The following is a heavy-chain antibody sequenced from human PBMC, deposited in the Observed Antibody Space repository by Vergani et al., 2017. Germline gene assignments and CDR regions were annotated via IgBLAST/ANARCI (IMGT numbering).Heavy chain of an antibody. CDR1: GGTFSSYA. D-gene: IGHD5-12*01. Sequence: QVQLVQSGAEVKKPGSSVKVSCKASGGTFSSYAISWVRQAPGQGLEWMGRIIPILGIANYAQKFQGRVTITADKSTSTAYMELSSLRSEDTAVYYCAREDGRDSGYETVHLDYWGQGTLVTVSS. CDR2: IIPILGIA. V-gene: IGHV1-69*04. CDR3: AREDGRDSGYETVHLDY. J-gene: IGHJ4*02.